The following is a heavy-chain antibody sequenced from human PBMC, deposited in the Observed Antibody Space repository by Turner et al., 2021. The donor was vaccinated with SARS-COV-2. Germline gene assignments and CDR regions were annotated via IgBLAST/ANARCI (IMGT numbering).Heavy chain of an antibody. Sequence: EVQLVESGGGLVQPGGSLRLSCAASGFTFSAYSMTWVRQAPGKGLEWVSYISSTSSTIYYADSVKGRFTISRDNANNSLYLQMNSLRAEDTAVYSCARLFNYGWPIFDYWGQGTLVTVSS. CDR3: ARLFNYGWPIFDY. D-gene: IGHD6-19*01. CDR1: GFTFSAYS. V-gene: IGHV3-48*01. J-gene: IGHJ4*02. CDR2: ISSTSSTI.